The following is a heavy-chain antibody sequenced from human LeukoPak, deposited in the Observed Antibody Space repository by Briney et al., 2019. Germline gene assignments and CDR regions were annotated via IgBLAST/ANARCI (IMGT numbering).Heavy chain of an antibody. CDR1: GDSISSGSYY. V-gene: IGHV4-61*02. CDR3: ARQTGSGLFILP. D-gene: IGHD3/OR15-3a*01. J-gene: IGHJ4*02. Sequence: PSETLSLTCTVSGDSISSGSYYWSWIRQPAGKGLEWIGRVYTSGSTHYNPSLKSQVSISIDTSKNQFSLRLTSVTAADTAVYYCARQTGSGLFILPGGQGTLVTVSS. CDR2: VYTSGST.